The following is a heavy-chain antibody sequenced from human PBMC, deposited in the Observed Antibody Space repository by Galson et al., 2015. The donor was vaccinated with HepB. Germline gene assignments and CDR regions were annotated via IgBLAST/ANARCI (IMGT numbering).Heavy chain of an antibody. CDR2: IWYDGSNK. CDR3: AFWVVTPGTDY. V-gene: IGHV3-33*08. D-gene: IGHD4-23*01. CDR1: GFTFSSYA. Sequence: SLRLSCAASGFTFSSYAMSWVRQAPGKGLEWVAVIWYDGSNKYYADSVKGRFTISRDNSKNTLYLQMNSLRAADTAVHYCAFWVVTPGTDYWGQGTLVTVSS. J-gene: IGHJ4*02.